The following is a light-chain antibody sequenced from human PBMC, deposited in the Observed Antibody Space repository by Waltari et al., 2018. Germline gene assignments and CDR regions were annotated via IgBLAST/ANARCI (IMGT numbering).Light chain of an antibody. CDR2: EVS. CDR1: SSYVGSYNL. Sequence: QSALTQPASVSGSPGQSITISCTGTSSYVGSYNLVPWYQQHPGKAPKLMIYEVSKRPSGVSNRFSGSKSGNTASLTISGLQAEDEADYYCCSYAGSSTVVFGGGTKLTVL. J-gene: IGLJ2*01. V-gene: IGLV2-23*02. CDR3: CSYAGSSTVV.